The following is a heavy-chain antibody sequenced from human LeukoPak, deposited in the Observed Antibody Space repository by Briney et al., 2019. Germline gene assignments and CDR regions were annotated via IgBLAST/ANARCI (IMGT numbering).Heavy chain of an antibody. CDR3: ARGSWGLAATFDY. D-gene: IGHD2-15*01. Sequence: PSETLSLTCAVYGGSFSGYYWSWIRQPPGKGLEWIGEINHFGSTNYNPSLKSRVTISVDTSKNQFSLKLSSVTAADTAVYYCARGSWGLAATFDYWGQGTLVTVSS. V-gene: IGHV4-34*01. CDR2: INHFGST. CDR1: GGSFSGYY. J-gene: IGHJ4*02.